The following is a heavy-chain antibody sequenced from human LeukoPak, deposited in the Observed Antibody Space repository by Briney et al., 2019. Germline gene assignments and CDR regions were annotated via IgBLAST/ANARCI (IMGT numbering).Heavy chain of an antibody. J-gene: IGHJ4*02. D-gene: IGHD2-21*01. CDR3: ARVGDSDVFDY. Sequence: GGSLRLSCAASGFTFSRYAMHWVRQAPGKGLEYVSAISSNGGSTYYANYVKGRFTISRDNSKNTLYLQMGSLRAEDMAVYYCARVGDSDVFDYWGQGTLVTVSS. CDR2: ISSNGGST. CDR1: GFTFSRYA. V-gene: IGHV3-64*01.